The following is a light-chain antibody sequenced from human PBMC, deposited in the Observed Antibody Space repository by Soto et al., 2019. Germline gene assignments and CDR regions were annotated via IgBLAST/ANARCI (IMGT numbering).Light chain of an antibody. CDR1: QSVPKSY. V-gene: IGKV3-20*01. J-gene: IGKJ5*01. Sequence: IVLTQSPGTLSLSPGERATLSCRASQSVPKSYLGWYQQRPGQALRLLIYDVSNRATGIPDRFSGSESGKDYTLTISRLEPEDFAVYYCHQYAWSPLTFGQGTRLEIK. CDR3: HQYAWSPLT. CDR2: DVS.